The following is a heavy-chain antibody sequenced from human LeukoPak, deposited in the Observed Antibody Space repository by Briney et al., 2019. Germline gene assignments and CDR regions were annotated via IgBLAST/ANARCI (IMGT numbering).Heavy chain of an antibody. V-gene: IGHV3-7*04. D-gene: IGHD5-24*01. CDR1: GFTFGQYW. CDR2: IRQDGHEN. CDR3: TRVGYIDEGIDY. J-gene: IGHJ4*02. Sequence: PGGSLRLSCAASGFTFGQYWMSWVRQAPGKGLEWVANIRQDGHENYYADSVKGRFTISRDNAENSLFLQMNSLRAEDTAIYYCTRVGYIDEGIDYWGQGTLVTVSS.